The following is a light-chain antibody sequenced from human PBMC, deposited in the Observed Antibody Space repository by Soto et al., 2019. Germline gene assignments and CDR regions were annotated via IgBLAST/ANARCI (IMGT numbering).Light chain of an antibody. CDR1: QSVSSN. Sequence: EIVMTQSPATLPVSPGERATLSCRSSQSVSSNLAWYQQKPGQAPRLLIYGASARATGIPARFSGSGSGTEFTLTISSLQSEDFAVYYCQQYNNWPLRTFGQETKVDIK. J-gene: IGKJ1*01. CDR3: QQYNNWPLRT. V-gene: IGKV3-15*01. CDR2: GAS.